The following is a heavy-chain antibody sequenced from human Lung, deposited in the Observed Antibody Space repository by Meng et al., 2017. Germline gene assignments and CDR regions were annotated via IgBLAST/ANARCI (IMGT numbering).Heavy chain of an antibody. V-gene: IGHV1-3*04. CDR3: ASHPRELPS. Sequence: QCHLLSSGAEVKKPGASVKVSCKASGSTFTSYPIYWVRKAPGQRPEWMGWINTGNGAAKYSQKFQGRVTMTRDTSASTAYMELSSLTSEDTATYYCASHPRELPSWGQGTLVTVSS. J-gene: IGHJ4*02. D-gene: IGHD1-26*01. CDR2: INTGNGAA. CDR1: GSTFTSYP.